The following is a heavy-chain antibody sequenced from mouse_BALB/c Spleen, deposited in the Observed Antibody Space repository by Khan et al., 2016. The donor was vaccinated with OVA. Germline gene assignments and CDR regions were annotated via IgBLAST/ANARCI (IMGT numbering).Heavy chain of an antibody. D-gene: IGHD1-1*01. CDR1: GYSFTGYF. Sequence: EVQLQESGPELVKPGASVKISCKASGYSFTGYFMNWVMQSHGKSLEWIGRINPHIGETFYNPKFKGKATLTVDESSSTAHMELRSLSSEDSAVYYGSRIYRSDFDYWGQGTTLTVSS. V-gene: IGHV1-20*02. J-gene: IGHJ2*01. CDR2: INPHIGET. CDR3: SRIYRSDFDY.